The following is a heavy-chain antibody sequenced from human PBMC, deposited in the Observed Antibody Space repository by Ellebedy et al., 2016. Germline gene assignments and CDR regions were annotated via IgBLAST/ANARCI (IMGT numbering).Heavy chain of an antibody. D-gene: IGHD5-18*01. J-gene: IGHJ4*02. Sequence: GGSLRLSCAASGFAFSNAWMNWVRQAPGKGLEWVGRIKSKTDGGAADYAAPVKGRFTIPRDDSKNTLYLQMNSLKTEDTAVYFCTTVYRYNYDSVWGQGTLVTASS. V-gene: IGHV3-15*01. CDR2: IKSKTDGGAA. CDR1: GFAFSNAW. CDR3: TTVYRYNYDSV.